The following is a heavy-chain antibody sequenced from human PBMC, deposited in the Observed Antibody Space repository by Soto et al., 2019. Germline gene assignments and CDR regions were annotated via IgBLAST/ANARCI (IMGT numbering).Heavy chain of an antibody. D-gene: IGHD2-8*01. J-gene: IGHJ4*02. Sequence: QVQLVQSGAEVKKPGASVKVSCKASGYTFTSYYMHWVRQAPGQGLEWMGIINPSGGSTSYAQKFQGRVTMTXXTXTXXVYMELSSLRSEDTAVYYCARDETVLMLYAIPGDYWGQGTLVTVSS. CDR3: ARDETVLMLYAIPGDY. V-gene: IGHV1-46*01. CDR1: GYTFTSYY. CDR2: INPSGGST.